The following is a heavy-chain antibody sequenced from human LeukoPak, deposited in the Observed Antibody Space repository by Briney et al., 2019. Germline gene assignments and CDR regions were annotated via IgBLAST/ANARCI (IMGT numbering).Heavy chain of an antibody. V-gene: IGHV4-39*01. CDR1: GGSVNTISSY. CDR3: VRRRDCTSSSCYSGYFDP. J-gene: IGHJ5*02. CDR2: VYYRGNT. Sequence: SETLSLTCTVSGGSVNTISSYWGWIRQPAGKGMEWIGTVYYRGNTYFNPTLRSRLTISLDTSKNQFSLKVTSVTAADTAIYYCVRRRDCTSSSCYSGYFDPWGQGTLVTVS. D-gene: IGHD2-2*01.